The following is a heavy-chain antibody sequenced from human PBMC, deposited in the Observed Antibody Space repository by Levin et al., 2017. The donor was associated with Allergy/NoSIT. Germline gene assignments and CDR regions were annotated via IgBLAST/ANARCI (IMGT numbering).Heavy chain of an antibody. J-gene: IGHJ4*02. CDR1: GFTFGDYA. V-gene: IGHV3-49*03. CDR2: IRNKSYGGAT. CDR3: ARFEGWASTQFGY. D-gene: IGHD6-19*01. Sequence: GESLKISCTASGFTFGDYALSWFRQAPGKGLQWVSFIRNKSYGGATEYAAYLNGRFTISREDSKSIAYLQMHSLKSEDTALYYCARFEGWASTQFGYWGQGTLVTVSS.